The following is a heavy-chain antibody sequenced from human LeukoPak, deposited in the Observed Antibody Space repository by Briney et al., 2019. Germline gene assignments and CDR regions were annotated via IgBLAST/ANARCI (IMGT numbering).Heavy chain of an antibody. V-gene: IGHV3-21*01. CDR1: GFTFSSYS. CDR2: ISSSSYI. J-gene: IGHJ4*02. Sequence: GGSLRLSCAASGFTFSSYSMNWVRQAPGKGLEWVSSISSSSYIYYADSVKGRVTISRDNSKNSLYLQMNSLSAEDTAVYYCARARDSSGYYEQDFDYWGQGTLVTVSS. CDR3: ARARDSSGYYEQDFDY. D-gene: IGHD3-22*01.